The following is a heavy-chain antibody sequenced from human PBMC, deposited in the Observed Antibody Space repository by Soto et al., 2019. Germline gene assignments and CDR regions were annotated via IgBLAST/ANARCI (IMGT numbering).Heavy chain of an antibody. CDR2: IWYDGSNK. J-gene: IGHJ5*02. D-gene: IGHD2-2*01. V-gene: IGHV3-33*01. CDR3: GRDPSPIVVVPAGFDP. CDR1: GFTFSSYG. Sequence: QVQLVESGGGVVQPGRSLRLSCAASGFTFSSYGMHWVRQAPGKGLEWVAVIWYDGSNKYYADSVKGRFTISRDNSKNTLYLQMNSLRAEDTAVYYCGRDPSPIVVVPAGFDPWGQGTLVTVSS.